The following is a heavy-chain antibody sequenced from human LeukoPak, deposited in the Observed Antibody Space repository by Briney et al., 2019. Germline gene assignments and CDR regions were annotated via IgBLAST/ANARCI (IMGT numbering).Heavy chain of an antibody. V-gene: IGHV3-21*01. D-gene: IGHD3-22*01. J-gene: IGHJ5*02. CDR1: GFTFSSYS. CDR2: ISSSSSYI. CDR3: ARDGHQTYYYDSSGYYFS. Sequence: GGSLRLSCAASGFTFSSYSMNWVRQAPGKGLEWVSSISSSSSYIYYADSVKGRFTISRDNAKNSLYLQMTSLRAEDTAVYYCARDGHQTYYYDSSGYYFSWGQGTLVTVSS.